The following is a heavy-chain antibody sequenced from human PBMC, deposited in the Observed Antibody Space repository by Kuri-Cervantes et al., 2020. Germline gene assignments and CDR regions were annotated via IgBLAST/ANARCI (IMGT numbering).Heavy chain of an antibody. J-gene: IGHJ5*02. V-gene: IGHV3-21*01. CDR3: ASGDYYDSSGYPA. CDR2: ISSSSSYI. CDR1: GFTFSSYS. Sequence: GESLKISCAASGFTFSSYSMNWVRQAPGKGLERVSSISSSSSYIYYADSVKGRFTISRDNAKNTLYLQMNSLRAEDTAVYYCASGDYYDSSGYPAWGQGTLVTVSS. D-gene: IGHD3-22*01.